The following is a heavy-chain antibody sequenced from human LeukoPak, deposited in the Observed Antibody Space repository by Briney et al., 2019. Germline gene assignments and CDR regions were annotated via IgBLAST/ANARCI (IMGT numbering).Heavy chain of an antibody. V-gene: IGHV3-30*02. CDR2: IRCDGSTK. Sequence: GGSLRLSCAASGFTFSSYGMHWVRQAPGKGLEWVAFIRCDGSTKSYADSVKGRFTVSRDNSKNTLYLQMNSLRAEDTAVYYCANPLSIAVAGTHCWGQGTLVTVSS. J-gene: IGHJ4*02. D-gene: IGHD6-19*01. CDR1: GFTFSSYG. CDR3: ANPLSIAVAGTHC.